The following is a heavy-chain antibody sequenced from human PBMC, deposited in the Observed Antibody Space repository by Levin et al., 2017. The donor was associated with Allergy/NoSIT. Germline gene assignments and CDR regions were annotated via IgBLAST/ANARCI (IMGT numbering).Heavy chain of an antibody. D-gene: IGHD4-11*01. CDR1: GGSFSGYY. Sequence: SSETLSLTCAVYGGSFSGYYWSWIRQPPGKGLEWIGEINHSGSVRSNPSLKSRVTISVDTSKNQFFLRLSSVTAADTAVYYCASDYNNYHAYDYWAQGTLVTVSS. V-gene: IGHV4-34*01. CDR3: ASDYNNYHAYDY. J-gene: IGHJ4*02. CDR2: INHSGSV.